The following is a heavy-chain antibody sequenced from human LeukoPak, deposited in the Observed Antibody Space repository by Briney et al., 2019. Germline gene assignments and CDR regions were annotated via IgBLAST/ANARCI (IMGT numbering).Heavy chain of an antibody. Sequence: SETLSLTFTVAGASISSYYWVWIGKPPGKGLGGFGYIFYMGSTNYTPSLKSRVTISVDTSKNQFSLKLSSVTAADTAVYHCARLGPIYCSGGSCYSDPDYYYYGMDVWGQGTTVTVSS. J-gene: IGHJ6*02. CDR3: ARLGPIYCSGGSCYSDPDYYYYGMDV. V-gene: IGHV4-59*08. CDR1: GASISSYY. D-gene: IGHD2-15*01. CDR2: IFYMGST.